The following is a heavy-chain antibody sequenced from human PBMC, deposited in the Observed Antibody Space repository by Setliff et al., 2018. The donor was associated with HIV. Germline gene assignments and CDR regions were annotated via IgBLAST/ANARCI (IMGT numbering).Heavy chain of an antibody. J-gene: IGHJ6*03. CDR1: GFTFSGYG. V-gene: IGHV3-30*02. Sequence: GGSLRLSCAASGFTFSGYGTHWVRQAPGKGLEWVAFIRYDGDNKYYADSVKGRFTISRDNSKNTLYLQMNSLRAKDAAVYYCAKAFGYCSGGSCPVLMDVWGKGTTVTVS. CDR3: AKAFGYCSGGSCPVLMDV. CDR2: IRYDGDNK. D-gene: IGHD2-15*01.